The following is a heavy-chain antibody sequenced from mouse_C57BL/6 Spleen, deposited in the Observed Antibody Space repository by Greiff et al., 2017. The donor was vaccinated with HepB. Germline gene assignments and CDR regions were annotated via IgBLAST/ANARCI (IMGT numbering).Heavy chain of an antibody. CDR1: GFTFSSYA. V-gene: IGHV5-4*03. Sequence: EVKLVESGGGLVKPGGSLKLSCAASGFTFSSYAMSWVRQTPEKRLEWVATISDGGSYTYYPANVKGRFTISRDNAKNNLYLQMSHLKSEDTAMYYCARGHYWGQGTTLTVSS. CDR2: ISDGGSYT. CDR3: ARGHY. J-gene: IGHJ2*01.